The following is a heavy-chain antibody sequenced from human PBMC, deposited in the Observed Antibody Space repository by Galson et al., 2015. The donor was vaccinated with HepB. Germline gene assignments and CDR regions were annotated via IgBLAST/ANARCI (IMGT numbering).Heavy chain of an antibody. D-gene: IGHD4-23*01. CDR1: GFTFSSYG. V-gene: IGHV3-30*18. Sequence: SLRLSCAASGFTFSSYGMHWVRQAPGKGLEWVAVISYDGSNKYYADSVKGRFTISRDNSKNTLYLQMNSLRAEDTAVYYCAKEATVVTPTESDYWGQGTLVTVSS. CDR2: ISYDGSNK. J-gene: IGHJ4*02. CDR3: AKEATVVTPTESDY.